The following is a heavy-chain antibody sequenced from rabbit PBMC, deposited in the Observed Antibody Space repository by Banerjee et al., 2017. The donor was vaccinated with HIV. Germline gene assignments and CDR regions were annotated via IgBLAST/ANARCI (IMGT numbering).Heavy chain of an antibody. Sequence: QSLEESGGGLVKPGASLTLTCTASGFSFSSNYYMCWVRQAPGKGLEWIGCMLTNSGITDHASWVNGRFTISKTSSTTVTLQMTSLTAADTATYFCARGYTFGFDTWGPGTLVTVS. D-gene: IGHD1-1*01. J-gene: IGHJ2*01. CDR3: ARGYTFGFDT. CDR2: MLTNSGIT. V-gene: IGHV1S40*01. CDR1: GFSFSSNYY.